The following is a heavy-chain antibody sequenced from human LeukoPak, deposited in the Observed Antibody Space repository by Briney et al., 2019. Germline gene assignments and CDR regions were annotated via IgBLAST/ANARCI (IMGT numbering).Heavy chain of an antibody. Sequence: GGSLRLSCAASGFTFSSYEMNWVRQAPGKGLEWVSYISSSGSTIYYADSVKGRFTISRDNAKNSLYLQMNSLRAEDTAVYYCARDGYNFSFDYWGQGTLVTVSS. V-gene: IGHV3-48*03. CDR3: ARDGYNFSFDY. J-gene: IGHJ4*02. CDR1: GFTFSSYE. CDR2: ISSSGSTI. D-gene: IGHD5-24*01.